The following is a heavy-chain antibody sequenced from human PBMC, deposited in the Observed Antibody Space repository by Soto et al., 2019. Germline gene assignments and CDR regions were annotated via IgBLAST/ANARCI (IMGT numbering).Heavy chain of an antibody. D-gene: IGHD1-1*01. J-gene: IGHJ5*02. CDR3: ARRIAHKEPSSSRPTSPWLDP. CDR2: IDPSDSYI. Sequence: GESLKISCKGSGYSFTSYWITWVRQMPGKGLEWMGRIDPSDSYINYSPSFQGHVTISADKSISTAYLQWSSLKASDTAMYYCARRIAHKEPSSSRPTSPWLDPWGQGTLVTVSS. CDR1: GYSFTSYW. V-gene: IGHV5-10-1*01.